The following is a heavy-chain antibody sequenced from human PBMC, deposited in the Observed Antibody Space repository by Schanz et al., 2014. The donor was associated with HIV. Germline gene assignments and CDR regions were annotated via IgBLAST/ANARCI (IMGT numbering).Heavy chain of an antibody. D-gene: IGHD3-22*01. CDR3: AKDRNYYDSKYRGKGNYYYYYGMDV. Sequence: QVRLVESGGGVVRPGRSLRLSCAASGFTFDSYGMHWVRQAPGKGLEWVAVTSYDGIKKNFADSVRGRFTISRDNSKNTLYLQMKNLRTEDTAVYYCAKDRNYYDSKYRGKGNYYYYYGMDVWGQGTTVTVSS. CDR2: TSYDGIKK. J-gene: IGHJ6*02. V-gene: IGHV3-30*18. CDR1: GFTFDSYG.